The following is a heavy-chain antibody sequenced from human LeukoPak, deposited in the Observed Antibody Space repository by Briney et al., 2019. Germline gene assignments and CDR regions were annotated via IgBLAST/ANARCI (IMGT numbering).Heavy chain of an antibody. D-gene: IGHD6-13*01. J-gene: IGHJ4*02. Sequence: PGRSLRLSCAASGFAFSSYAMHWVRQAPGKGLEWVALISYDGGNRFYADSVKGRFTISRDNSKNTLYLQMNSLRSEDTAVYYCARVKGGIATAGNYFDYWGQGTLVTVSS. CDR3: ARVKGGIATAGNYFDY. V-gene: IGHV3-30-3*01. CDR2: ISYDGGNR. CDR1: GFAFSSYA.